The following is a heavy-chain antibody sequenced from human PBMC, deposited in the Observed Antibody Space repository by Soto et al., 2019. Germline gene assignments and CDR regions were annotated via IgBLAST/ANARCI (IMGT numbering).Heavy chain of an antibody. CDR2: IKSKTDGGTT. Sequence: EVQLVESGGGLVKPGGFIRLSCAASGFTFSNAWMSWVRQAPGKGLEWVGRIKSKTDGGTTDYAAPVKGRFTISRDDSKNTLYLQVNSLKTEDTAVYYCTTPPGPTGASDIWGQGTMVTVSS. V-gene: IGHV3-15*01. D-gene: IGHD3-10*01. CDR3: TTPPGPTGASDI. J-gene: IGHJ3*02. CDR1: GFTFSNAW.